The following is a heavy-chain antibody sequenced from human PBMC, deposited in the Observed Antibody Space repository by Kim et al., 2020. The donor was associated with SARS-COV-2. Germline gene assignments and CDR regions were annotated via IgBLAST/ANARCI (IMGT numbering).Heavy chain of an antibody. J-gene: IGHJ4*02. V-gene: IGHV4-34*01. CDR2: INHSGST. CDR3: ARGLIRGIVVPGY. D-gene: IGHD1-26*01. Sequence: SETLSLTCAVYGGSFSGYYWSWIRQPPGKGLEWIGEINHSGSTNYNPSLKSRVTISVDTSKKQFSLKLSSVTAADTAVYYCARGLIRGIVVPGYWGQGTLVTVSS. CDR1: GGSFSGYY.